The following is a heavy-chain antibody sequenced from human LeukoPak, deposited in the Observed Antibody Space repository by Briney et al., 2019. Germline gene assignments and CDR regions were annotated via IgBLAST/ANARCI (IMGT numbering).Heavy chain of an antibody. CDR1: GYSFNSYY. CDR2: IIPNSGGT. D-gene: IGHD1-7*01. Sequence: ASVKVSCKASGYSFNSYYIHWVRQATGQGLEWMGWIIPNSGGTNYAQKFQGRVTMTWDTSISTAYMELSRLTSDDTAVYYCARVSVNWNYYYWGRGTLVTVSS. CDR3: ARVSVNWNYYY. V-gene: IGHV1-2*02. J-gene: IGHJ4*02.